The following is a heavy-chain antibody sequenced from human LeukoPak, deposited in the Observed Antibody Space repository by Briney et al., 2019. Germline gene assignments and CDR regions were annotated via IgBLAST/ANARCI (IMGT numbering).Heavy chain of an antibody. Sequence: SETLSLTCAVYGGSFSAYYWSWIRQPPGKGLEWIGEINHSGSTNYNPSLKSRVTISVDTSKNQFSLKLSSVTAADTAVYYCARAPYDFWSGYYRAGYFDPWGSGTLVTVSS. CDR3: ARAPYDFWSGYYRAGYFDP. CDR1: GGSFSAYY. J-gene: IGHJ2*01. V-gene: IGHV4-34*01. CDR2: INHSGST. D-gene: IGHD3-3*01.